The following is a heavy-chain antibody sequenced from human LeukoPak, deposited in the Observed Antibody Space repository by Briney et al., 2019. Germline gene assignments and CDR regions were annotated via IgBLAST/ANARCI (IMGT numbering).Heavy chain of an antibody. J-gene: IGHJ4*02. V-gene: IGHV4-39*01. CDR2: VYYSGST. CDR1: GGSISSSSYY. Sequence: SETLSLTCTVSGGSISSSSYYWGWIRQPPGKGLEWVGSVYYSGSTYYNPSLKSRVTISVDTSKNRFSLKLSSVTAADTAVYYCARSLVRGVFKYWGQGALVTVSS. CDR3: ARSLVRGVFKY. D-gene: IGHD3-10*01.